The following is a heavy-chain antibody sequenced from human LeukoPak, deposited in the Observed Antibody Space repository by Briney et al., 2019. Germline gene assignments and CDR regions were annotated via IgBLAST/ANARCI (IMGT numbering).Heavy chain of an antibody. Sequence: ASVKVSCKASGYTFSGYYMHWVRQAPGQGLKWVGWINPNSGNTGYAQKFQGRVTMTTDTSTSTAYMELRSLRSDDTAVYYCARDSLPGGRFLHWFDPWGQGTLVTVSS. D-gene: IGHD3-3*01. V-gene: IGHV1-2*02. CDR2: INPNSGNT. J-gene: IGHJ5*02. CDR3: ARDSLPGGRFLHWFDP. CDR1: GYTFSGYY.